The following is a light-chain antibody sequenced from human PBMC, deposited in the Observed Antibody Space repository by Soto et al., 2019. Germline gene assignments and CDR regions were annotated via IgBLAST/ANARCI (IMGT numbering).Light chain of an antibody. J-gene: IGLJ3*02. CDR3: CSYSGSYAWG. CDR2: DVS. CDR1: SSDVGGYNY. Sequence: QSALTNPRSVSGSPGPSVTISCTGTSSDVGGYNYFSWYQQHPGKAPKLMIYDVSKWPSGVPDRFSGSKSGNTASLTISGLQAEDEADYYCCSYSGSYAWGCGGGHKLT. V-gene: IGLV2-11*01.